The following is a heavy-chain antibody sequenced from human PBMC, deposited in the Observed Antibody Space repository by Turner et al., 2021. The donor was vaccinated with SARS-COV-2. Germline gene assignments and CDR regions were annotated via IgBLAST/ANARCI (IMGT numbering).Heavy chain of an antibody. V-gene: IGHV3-9*01. J-gene: IGHJ4*02. CDR1: GFTFDDYA. D-gene: IGHD1-26*01. CDR3: AKDIGPLVSGSYHDY. Sequence: EVQLVESGGGLVQPGRSLRLSCAASGFTFDDYAMHWVRQAPGKGLEWVSGISWNSGGIGYADSVKGRFTISRDNAKNSLYLQMSSLRAEDTALYYCAKDIGPLVSGSYHDYWGQGTLVTVSS. CDR2: ISWNSGGI.